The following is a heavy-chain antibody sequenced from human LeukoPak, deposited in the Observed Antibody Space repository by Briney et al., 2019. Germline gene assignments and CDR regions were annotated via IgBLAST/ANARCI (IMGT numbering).Heavy chain of an antibody. D-gene: IGHD6-13*01. CDR3: ARALGGAAAGSWFDP. Sequence: SQTLSLTCAISGDSLSSTSTTWNWIRQSPWRGLESLGRTYYRSKWYNDYAISVKSRITINPDTSKSQFSLQLNSVTHEDTALYYWARALGGAAAGSWFDPWGQGTLVTVSS. J-gene: IGHJ5*02. CDR2: TYYRSKWYN. V-gene: IGHV6-1*01. CDR1: GDSLSSTSTT.